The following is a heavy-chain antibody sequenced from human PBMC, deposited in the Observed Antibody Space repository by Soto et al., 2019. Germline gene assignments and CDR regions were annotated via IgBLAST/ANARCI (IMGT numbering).Heavy chain of an antibody. V-gene: IGHV4-4*02. D-gene: IGHD3-9*01. CDR2: IYHRGST. J-gene: IGHJ4*02. CDR3: AIFCDRLPRARCYFDY. Sequence: QVQLQESGPGLVKPSGTLSLTCAVSGGSISSSNWWSWVRQPPGKGLEWIGEIYHRGSTHYNPSHKSRVTISVAKSKNHFFLKLSSLAAVDMGVYYRAIFCDRLPRARCYFDYWGQGTLVTVSS. CDR1: GGSISSSNW.